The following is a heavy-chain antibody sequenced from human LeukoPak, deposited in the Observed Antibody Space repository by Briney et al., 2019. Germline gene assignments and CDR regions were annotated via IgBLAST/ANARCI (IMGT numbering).Heavy chain of an antibody. V-gene: IGHV1-69*06. CDR1: GATFISYA. Sequence: ASVKVSCKASGATFISYAMSWVRQAPGQGLEWMGGIIPIFGTANYAQKFQGRVTITADKSTSTAYMELRSLRSDDTAVYYCARGHDFVWGSYRTSFDYWGQGTLVTVSS. CDR3: ARGHDFVWGSYRTSFDY. CDR2: IIPIFGTA. D-gene: IGHD3-16*02. J-gene: IGHJ4*02.